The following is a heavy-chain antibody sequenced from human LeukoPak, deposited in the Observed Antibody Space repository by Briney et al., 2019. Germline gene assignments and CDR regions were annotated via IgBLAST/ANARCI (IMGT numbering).Heavy chain of an antibody. CDR2: IYYSGNT. Sequence: SETLSLTCIVSGGSISSGYYWGWIRQPPGKGLEWIGNIYYSGNTYYNPSLKSRVTMSVDTSKNQFSLKLSTVTAADTSVYYRARRREQQLVDFDYWGQGTLVTVSS. V-gene: IGHV4-39*01. CDR1: GGSISSGYY. D-gene: IGHD6-13*01. J-gene: IGHJ4*02. CDR3: ARRREQQLVDFDY.